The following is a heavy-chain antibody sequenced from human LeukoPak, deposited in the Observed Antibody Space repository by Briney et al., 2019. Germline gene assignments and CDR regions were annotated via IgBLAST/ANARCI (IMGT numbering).Heavy chain of an antibody. V-gene: IGHV1-8*01. CDR1: GYTFFTHD. Sequence: GASVKVSCNASGYTFFTHDINWVRQATGQGLEWMGYMKPKSGYTRYAQKFQGRVTMTSDTSASTAYMELSGLGSEDSAVYYCTRVPREAMALWGQGTTVTVSS. J-gene: IGHJ3*01. CDR3: TRVPREAMAL. D-gene: IGHD2-8*01. CDR2: MKPKSGYT.